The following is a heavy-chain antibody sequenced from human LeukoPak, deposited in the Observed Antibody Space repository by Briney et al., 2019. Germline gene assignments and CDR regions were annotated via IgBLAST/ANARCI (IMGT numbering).Heavy chain of an antibody. Sequence: SETLSLTCAVYGVSFSGYYWSWIRQPPGKGLEWIGEINHSGSTNYNPSLKSRVTISVDTSKNQFSLKLSSVTAADTAVYYCARRPAMAHFDYWGQGTLVTVSS. V-gene: IGHV4-34*01. CDR1: GVSFSGYY. D-gene: IGHD5-18*01. CDR2: INHSGST. CDR3: ARRPAMAHFDY. J-gene: IGHJ4*02.